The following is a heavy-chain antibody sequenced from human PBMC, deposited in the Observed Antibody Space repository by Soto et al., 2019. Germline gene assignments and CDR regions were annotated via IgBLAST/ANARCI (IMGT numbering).Heavy chain of an antibody. CDR2: MNPNSGNT. Sequence: ASVKVSCKASGYTFTSYDINWVRQATGQGLEWMGWMNPNSGNTGYAQKFQGRVTMTRNTSISTAYMELSSLRSEDTAVYYCARGHVDIVATPIYDLGMGFYYYYMDVWGKGTTVTVSS. J-gene: IGHJ6*03. D-gene: IGHD5-12*01. CDR1: GYTFTSYD. CDR3: ARGHVDIVATPIYDLGMGFYYYYMDV. V-gene: IGHV1-8*01.